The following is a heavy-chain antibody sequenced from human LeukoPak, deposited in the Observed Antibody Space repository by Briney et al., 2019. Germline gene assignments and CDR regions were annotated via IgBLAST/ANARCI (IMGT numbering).Heavy chain of an antibody. Sequence: PGGSLRLSCAASGFTFSSYSMNWVRQAPGKGLEWVSSISSSSSYIYYADSVKGRFTISRDNAKSSLYLQMNSLRAEDTAVYYCARDYNWNYAFDIWGQGTMVTVSS. D-gene: IGHD1-7*01. CDR1: GFTFSSYS. V-gene: IGHV3-21*01. CDR2: ISSSSSYI. J-gene: IGHJ3*02. CDR3: ARDYNWNYAFDI.